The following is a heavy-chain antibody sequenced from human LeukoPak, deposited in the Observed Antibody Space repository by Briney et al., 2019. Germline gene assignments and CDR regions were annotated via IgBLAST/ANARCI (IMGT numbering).Heavy chain of an antibody. Sequence: GGSLRLSCAASGFTFSSYSMNWVRQAPGKGLEWVSSISSSSSYIYYADSVKGRFTISRDNAKNSLYPQMNSLRAEDTAVYYCARDPEGYSYGEGDYWGQGALVTVSS. V-gene: IGHV3-21*01. CDR3: ARDPEGYSYGEGDY. CDR1: GFTFSSYS. D-gene: IGHD5-18*01. CDR2: ISSSSSYI. J-gene: IGHJ4*02.